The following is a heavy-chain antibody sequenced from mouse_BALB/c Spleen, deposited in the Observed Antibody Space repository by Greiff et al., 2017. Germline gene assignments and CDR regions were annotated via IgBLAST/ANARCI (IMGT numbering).Heavy chain of an antibody. J-gene: IGHJ2*01. CDR2: IYPSDSYT. Sequence: QVQLQQPGAELVRPGASVKLSCKASGYTFTSYWINWVKQRPGQGLEWIGNIYPSDSYTNYNQKFKDKATLTVDKSSSTAYMQLSSPTSEDSAVYYCTRGATVSFDYWGQGTTLTVSS. CDR3: TRGATVSFDY. D-gene: IGHD1-1*01. CDR1: GYTFTSYW. V-gene: IGHV1-69*02.